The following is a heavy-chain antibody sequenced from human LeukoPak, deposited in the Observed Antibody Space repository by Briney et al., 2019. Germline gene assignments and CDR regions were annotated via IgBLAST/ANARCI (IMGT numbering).Heavy chain of an antibody. J-gene: IGHJ1*01. CDR2: IYHSGST. D-gene: IGHD3-22*01. CDR3: ARVVQSTDSSGFYLPEYFQH. V-gene: IGHV4-38-2*02. CDR1: GYSISSGYH. Sequence: SETLSLTCTVSGYSISSGYHWGWIRQPPGKGLEWIGSIYHSGSTYYNPSLRSRSTISEDTSKNQFSLKLRSVTAADTAVYYCARVVQSTDSSGFYLPEYFQHWGQGTLVTGSS.